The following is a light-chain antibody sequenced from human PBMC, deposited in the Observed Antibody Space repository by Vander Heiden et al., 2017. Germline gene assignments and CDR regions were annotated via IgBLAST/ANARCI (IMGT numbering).Light chain of an antibody. V-gene: IGLV2-14*01. CDR3: SSYTSSSTVVV. Sequence: YALTQHASVSGSPGPPITLSCTGTSRDAGGYNYVSWYQQHPGKAPHLMIYEGSTRPAGVANRFSGSKSGNTASLTISGLQAEDEADYYCSSYTSSSTVVVFGGGTKLTVL. J-gene: IGLJ2*01. CDR2: EGS. CDR1: SRDAGGYNY.